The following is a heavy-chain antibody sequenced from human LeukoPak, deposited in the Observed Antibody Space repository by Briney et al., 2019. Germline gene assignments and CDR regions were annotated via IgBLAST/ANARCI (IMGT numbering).Heavy chain of an antibody. CDR2: ISYDGSNK. CDR1: GFIFSDYG. J-gene: IGHJ4*02. V-gene: IGHV3-30*18. CDR3: AKSGCGNTNSYLNY. D-gene: IGHD2-2*01. Sequence: ERSLRLSCAASGFIFSDYGMHWVRQAPGKGLEWVSVISYDGSNKYYADSVKGRFTISRDNSKNTLYLQMNSLRAEDTAVYYCAKSGCGNTNSYLNYWGQGTLVTVSS.